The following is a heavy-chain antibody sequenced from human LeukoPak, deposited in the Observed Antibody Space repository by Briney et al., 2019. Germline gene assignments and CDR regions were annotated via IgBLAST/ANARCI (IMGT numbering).Heavy chain of an antibody. J-gene: IGHJ4*02. CDR3: AKDRVDWYFDY. Sequence: GGSLRLSCAASGFTFSSYGMHWVRQAPGKGLEWVAVISYDGSNKYYADSVKGRFTISRDNSKSTLYLQMNSLRAEDTAVYYCAKDRVDWYFDYWGQGTLVTVSS. D-gene: IGHD3-9*01. V-gene: IGHV3-30*18. CDR2: ISYDGSNK. CDR1: GFTFSSYG.